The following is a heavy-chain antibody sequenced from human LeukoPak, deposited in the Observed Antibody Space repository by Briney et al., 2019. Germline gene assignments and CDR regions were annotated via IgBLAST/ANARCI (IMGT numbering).Heavy chain of an antibody. CDR1: GHRCNTFG. CDR2: ISPYNSHR. V-gene: IGHV1-18*01. CDR3: ANVAKGRYFFYYMDV. Sequence: ASVKVSCKASGHRCNTFGVTGVRQAPGQGLEWIGWISPYNSHRKYADKFQGRVTMTADTSTTTSYMGLRNLRSDDTAVYFCANVAKGRYFFYYMDVWGKGTTVTVS. J-gene: IGHJ6*03. D-gene: IGHD2-15*01.